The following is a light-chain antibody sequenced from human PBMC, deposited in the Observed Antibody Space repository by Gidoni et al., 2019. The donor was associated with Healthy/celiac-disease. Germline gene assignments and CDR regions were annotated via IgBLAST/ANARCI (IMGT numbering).Light chain of an antibody. V-gene: IGKV1-5*01. CDR3: QQYNSSPWT. Sequence: DIQMPQSPSTVSAYVGDRVTITCRSSQSISSCLSWYQQKPGKDHQLLIYDASSLENGVPSRFSGSGSGIEFTLTISSLQPDAFATYHCQQYNSSPWTFGQGTKVEIK. CDR1: QSISSC. J-gene: IGKJ1*01. CDR2: DAS.